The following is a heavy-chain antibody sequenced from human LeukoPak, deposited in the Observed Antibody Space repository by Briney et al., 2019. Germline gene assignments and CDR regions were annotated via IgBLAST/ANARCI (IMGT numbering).Heavy chain of an antibody. D-gene: IGHD6-19*01. Sequence: GGSLRLSCAASGFTFSSYEMNWVRQAPGKGLEWISYISSSCSTIYYADSVKGRFTISRDNAKNSLYLQMNSLRAEDTAVYYCARSSGWYGWGQGTLVTVSS. CDR1: GFTFSSYE. CDR2: ISSSCSTI. CDR3: ARSSGWYG. V-gene: IGHV3-48*03. J-gene: IGHJ4*02.